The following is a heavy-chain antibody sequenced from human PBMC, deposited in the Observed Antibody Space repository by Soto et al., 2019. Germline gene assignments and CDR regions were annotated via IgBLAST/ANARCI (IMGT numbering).Heavy chain of an antibody. Sequence: PGGSLRLSCAASGFTFSSYAMSWVRQAPGKGLEWVSAISGSGGSTYYADSVKGRFTISRDNSKNTLYLQMNSLRAEDTAVYYCAKDRREYDDFWSGYYYFDYWGQGTLVTVSS. CDR2: ISGSGGST. CDR3: AKDRREYDDFWSGYYYFDY. J-gene: IGHJ4*02. CDR1: GFTFSSYA. V-gene: IGHV3-23*01. D-gene: IGHD3-3*01.